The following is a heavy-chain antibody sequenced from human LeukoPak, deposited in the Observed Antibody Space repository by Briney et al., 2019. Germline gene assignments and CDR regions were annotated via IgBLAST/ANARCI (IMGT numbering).Heavy chain of an antibody. CDR2: IYYTGST. Sequence: PSETLSLTCTISGSSITSVSHYWGWIRQPPGKGLEWIGDIYYTGSTYYSPSLRSRVTMSVHTSENQFSLRLNSVSAVDTAVYYCARRWGNIVGVTYEYWGQGTLVTVSS. CDR3: ARRWGNIVGVTYEY. J-gene: IGHJ4*02. D-gene: IGHD3-16*01. CDR1: GSSITSVSHY. V-gene: IGHV4-39*01.